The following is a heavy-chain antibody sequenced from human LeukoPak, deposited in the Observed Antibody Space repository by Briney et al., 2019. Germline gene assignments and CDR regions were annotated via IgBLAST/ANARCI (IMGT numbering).Heavy chain of an antibody. CDR1: GYNFILYG. Sequence: ASVKVSCKTSGYNFILYGISWVRQAPGQGPEWMGWISTSTGDTKYTQKFQGRVTLTTDTSTSTAYMELSSLRSDDTAVYYCARDHSNWNYAPDFWGQGTLVIVSS. V-gene: IGHV1-18*01. D-gene: IGHD1-7*01. CDR3: ARDHSNWNYAPDF. CDR2: ISTSTGDT. J-gene: IGHJ4*02.